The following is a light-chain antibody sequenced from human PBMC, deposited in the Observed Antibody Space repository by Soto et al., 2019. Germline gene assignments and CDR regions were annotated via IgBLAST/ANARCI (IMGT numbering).Light chain of an antibody. Sequence: DIQMTQSPSPLSASVGDRVTITCRASQTIRTRLAWYQQKPGKAPKLLIYDASTLESGVPSRFSGSGSETDFTLTISGXQPDDFATYYCQHYSSFSRTFGQGTKVDTK. CDR2: DAS. CDR3: QHYSSFSRT. CDR1: QTIRTR. V-gene: IGKV1-5*01. J-gene: IGKJ1*01.